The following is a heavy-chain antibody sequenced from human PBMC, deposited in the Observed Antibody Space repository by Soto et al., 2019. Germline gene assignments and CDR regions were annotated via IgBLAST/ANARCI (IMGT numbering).Heavy chain of an antibody. Sequence: SETLSLTCTVSGGSISSSSYYWGWIRQPPGKGLEWIGSIYYSGSTYYNPSLKSRVTISLDPSENQFSLRLTSVTAADTAVYYCARGLGNWGSYFDYWGQGSLVTVSS. D-gene: IGHD7-27*01. V-gene: IGHV4-39*07. J-gene: IGHJ4*02. CDR3: ARGLGNWGSYFDY. CDR1: GGSISSSSYY. CDR2: IYYSGST.